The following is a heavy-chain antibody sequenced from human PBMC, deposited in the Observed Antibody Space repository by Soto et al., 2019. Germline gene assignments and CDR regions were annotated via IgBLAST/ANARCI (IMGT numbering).Heavy chain of an antibody. CDR2: IFHNGNT. J-gene: IGHJ4*02. CDR1: GGPISSNSFY. D-gene: IGHD3-3*01. Sequence: QLQLQESGPGLVKPSETLSLTCTVSGGPISSNSFYWGWIRQPAGKGLEWIGNIFHNGNTDYNPSLKSRVTVSVDTSKNQFSLRLTSVSAADTAVYYCVRQEVFGLVKYFDYWGQGTLVTVSS. CDR3: VRQEVFGLVKYFDY. V-gene: IGHV4-39*01.